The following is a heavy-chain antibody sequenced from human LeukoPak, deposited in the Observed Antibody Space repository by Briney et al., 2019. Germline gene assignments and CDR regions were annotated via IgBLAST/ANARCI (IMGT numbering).Heavy chain of an antibody. D-gene: IGHD6-13*01. V-gene: IGHV3-21*01. CDR2: IGGSSSSYI. Sequence: GGSLRLSCAASGVTFSDFTMNWVRQAPGKGLEWVSCIGGSSSSYIYYSDSVRGRFTISRDNAKNSLYLQMNSLRAEDTAVYYCARSRGIAAARDYWGQGTLVTVSS. CDR1: GVTFSDFT. J-gene: IGHJ4*02. CDR3: ARSRGIAAARDY.